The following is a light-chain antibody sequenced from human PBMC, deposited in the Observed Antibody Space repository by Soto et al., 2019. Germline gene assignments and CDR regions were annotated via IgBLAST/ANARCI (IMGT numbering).Light chain of an antibody. CDR3: HQFGDSPQT. CDR2: GPS. V-gene: IGKV3-20*01. J-gene: IGKJ1*01. Sequence: EIVLTQSPGTLSLSPGERATLSCRASQAVASRDLAWYQQKPGQSPRLLIYGPSNRATGIPDRFSGSGSGTDFALSISRLEPEDLAMYYCHQFGDSPQTFGHGTKVDIK. CDR1: QAVASRD.